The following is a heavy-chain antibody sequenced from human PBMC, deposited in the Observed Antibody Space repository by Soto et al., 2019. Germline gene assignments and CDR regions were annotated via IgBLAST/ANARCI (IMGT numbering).Heavy chain of an antibody. CDR1: RDSVSSNTAA. D-gene: IGHD6-19*01. CDR2: TYYRSNWRH. CDR3: ARGVAGSGFDL. J-gene: IGHJ4*02. V-gene: IGHV6-1*01. Sequence: SQTLSLTCAISRDSVSSNTAAWNWIRSSPSRGLEWLGRTYYRSNWRHDYAVSVKSRITVNPDTSKNHFPLQLNSVTPDDTAVYYCARGVAGSGFDLWGQGTLVTVSS.